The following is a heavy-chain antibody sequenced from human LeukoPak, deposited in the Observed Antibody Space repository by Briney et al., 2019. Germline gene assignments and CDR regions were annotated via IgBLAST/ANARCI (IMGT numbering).Heavy chain of an antibody. V-gene: IGHV3-23*01. CDR3: AKEADYYDRSGYAPWFDY. CDR1: GFTFRSYG. Sequence: GGSLRLSCAASGFTFRSYGMTWVRQAPGKGLEWVSGISGSGGSTYYADSVRGRFTISRDNSKNTLYVQMNSLRAEDTAIYYCAKEADYYDRSGYAPWFDYWGQGTLVTVSS. J-gene: IGHJ4*02. D-gene: IGHD3-22*01. CDR2: ISGSGGST.